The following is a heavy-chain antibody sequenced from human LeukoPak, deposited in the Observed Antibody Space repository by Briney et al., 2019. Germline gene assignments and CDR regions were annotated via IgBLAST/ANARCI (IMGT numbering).Heavy chain of an antibody. D-gene: IGHD5-24*01. CDR2: IYYSGST. CDR3: ARGRRDGYTLYYMDV. V-gene: IGHV4-39*07. CDR1: GGSISSYY. Sequence: SETLSLTCTVSGGSISSYYWGWIRQPPGKGLEWIGSIYYSGSTYFNPSLKSRVTISLDTSKTQFSLKLTSVTAADTAVYYCARGRRDGYTLYYMDVWGKGTTVTVSS. J-gene: IGHJ6*03.